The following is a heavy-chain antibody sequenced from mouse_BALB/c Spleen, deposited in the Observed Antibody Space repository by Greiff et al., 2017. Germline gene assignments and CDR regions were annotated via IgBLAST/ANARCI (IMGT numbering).Heavy chain of an antibody. CDR2: ILPGSGST. D-gene: IGHD4-1*01. J-gene: IGHJ3*01. CDR1: GYTFSSYW. CDR3: ASPNWDGAWFAY. Sequence: QVQLQQSGAELMKPGASVKISCKATGYTFSSYWIEWVKQRPGHGLEWIGEILPGSGSTNYNEKFKGKATFTADTSSNTAYMQLSSLTSEDSAVYYCASPNWDGAWFAYWGQGTLVTVSA. V-gene: IGHV1-9*01.